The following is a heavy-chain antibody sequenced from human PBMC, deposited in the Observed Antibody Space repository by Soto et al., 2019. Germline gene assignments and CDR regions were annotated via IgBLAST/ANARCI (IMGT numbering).Heavy chain of an antibody. CDR3: ARGVRTGFYGMDV. V-gene: IGHV1-69*13. CDR2: IIPMFGTS. CDR1: GGTFSNYA. Sequence: SVEVSCKASGGTFSNYAMSWVRQAPGQGLEWVGGIIPMFGTSNYAQNFQGRVSITADESTSTAYMELSSLRSEDTAVYYCARGVRTGFYGMDVWGQGTTVTVSS. D-gene: IGHD3-10*01. J-gene: IGHJ6*02.